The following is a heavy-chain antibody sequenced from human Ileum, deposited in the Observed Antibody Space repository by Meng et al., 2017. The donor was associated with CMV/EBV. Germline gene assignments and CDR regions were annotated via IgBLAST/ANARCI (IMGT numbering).Heavy chain of an antibody. Sequence: TCIVSGGSISDYYWSWIRQPPGKGLEWIGWAHNSGSTNYNPSLKSRVAVSVDTSKNHFSLTLASVTAADTGIYYCARGGASSKYFDSWGQGTLVTVSS. CDR1: GGSISDYY. CDR3: ARGGASSKYFDS. V-gene: IGHV4-59*01. J-gene: IGHJ4*02. D-gene: IGHD4-11*01. CDR2: AHNSGST.